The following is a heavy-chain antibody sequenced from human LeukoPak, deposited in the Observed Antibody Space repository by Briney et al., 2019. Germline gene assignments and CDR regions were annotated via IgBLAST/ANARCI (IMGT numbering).Heavy chain of an antibody. Sequence: GGSLRLSCAASGFTFSSYWMSWVRQAPGKGLEWVANIKQDGSEKYYVDSVKGRFTISRDNAKNSLYLQMNSLRAEDTAVYYWARGDCSSTSCYFPAFDYWGQGTLVTVSS. CDR2: IKQDGSEK. D-gene: IGHD2-2*01. CDR1: GFTFSSYW. V-gene: IGHV3-7*03. J-gene: IGHJ4*02. CDR3: ARGDCSSTSCYFPAFDY.